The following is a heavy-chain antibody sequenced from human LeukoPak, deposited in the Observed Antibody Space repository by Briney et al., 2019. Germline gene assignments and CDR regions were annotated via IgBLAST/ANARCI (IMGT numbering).Heavy chain of an antibody. J-gene: IGHJ1*01. D-gene: IGHD5-12*01. CDR3: AKSVSGYLEYFQH. CDR2: ISGSSTSGSSSFI. V-gene: IGHV3-48*01. Sequence: GGSLRLSCAASGFIFSSHSMKWVRQAPGKGLEWLSYISGSSTSGSSSFIYYADSVKGRFTISRDNAKNSLYLQMKGLRVEDTAVYYCAKSVSGYLEYFQHWGQGTLVTVSS. CDR1: GFIFSSHS.